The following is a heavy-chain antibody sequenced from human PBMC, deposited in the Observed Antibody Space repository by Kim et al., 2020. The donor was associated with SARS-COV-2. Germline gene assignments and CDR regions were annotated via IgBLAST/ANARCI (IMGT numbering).Heavy chain of an antibody. V-gene: IGHV4-39*01. J-gene: IGHJ4*02. CDR2: IFYNGDA. D-gene: IGHD6-19*01. CDR1: GASITTNNYL. CDR3: ATHKRFSDYVDY. Sequence: SETLSLTCSVSGASITTNNYLWGWIRQPPGRGLEWIANIFYNGDAYYNPSLKGRVTISVDTSKNQFSLKLTSVTAADTAVFYCATHKRFSDYVDYWGQGTLVTVSS.